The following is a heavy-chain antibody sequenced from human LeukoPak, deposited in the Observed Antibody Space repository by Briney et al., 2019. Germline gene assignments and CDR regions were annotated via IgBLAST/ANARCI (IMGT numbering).Heavy chain of an antibody. D-gene: IGHD2-2*01. CDR3: ARDIVVVPAAPPLYNWFDP. J-gene: IGHJ5*02. Sequence: GASVKVSCKASGYTFTSYGISWVRQAPGQGLEWMGWIRAYNGNTNYAQKLQGRVTMTTDTSTSTAYMELRSLRSDDTAVHYCARDIVVVPAAPPLYNWFDPWGQGTLVTVSS. CDR1: GYTFTSYG. CDR2: IRAYNGNT. V-gene: IGHV1-18*01.